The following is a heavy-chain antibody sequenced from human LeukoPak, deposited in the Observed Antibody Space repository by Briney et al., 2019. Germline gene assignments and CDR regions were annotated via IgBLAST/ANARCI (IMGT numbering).Heavy chain of an antibody. D-gene: IGHD4-17*01. CDR3: ARSDGDYELDY. J-gene: IGHJ4*02. CDR1: GFSFNTYA. Sequence: GGSLRLSCAASGFSFNTYAMSWVRQAPGKGLEWVSAISNTGGSTYYADSVKGRFTISRDKSKNTLSLQMNSLRAEDTAVYYCARSDGDYELDYWGQGTLVTVSS. V-gene: IGHV3-23*01. CDR2: ISNTGGST.